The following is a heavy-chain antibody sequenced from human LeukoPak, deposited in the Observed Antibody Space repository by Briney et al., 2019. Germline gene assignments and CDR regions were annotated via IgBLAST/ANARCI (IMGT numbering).Heavy chain of an antibody. J-gene: IGHJ4*02. CDR3: AKEADSSWPD. Sequence: PGGSLRLSCAASRFTFGTYAMAWVRQAPEKGLEWVSAISSDGSSTYYASSVNGRFTISRDNSRNTLSLQMNSLRADDTAVYFCAKEADSSWPDWGQGTLVTVSS. CDR2: ISSDGSST. D-gene: IGHD6-13*01. V-gene: IGHV3-23*01. CDR1: RFTFGTYA.